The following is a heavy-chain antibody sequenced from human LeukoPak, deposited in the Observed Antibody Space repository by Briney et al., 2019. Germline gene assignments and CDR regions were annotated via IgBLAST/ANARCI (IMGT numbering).Heavy chain of an antibody. CDR1: GFTFSSYA. D-gene: IGHD4-17*01. Sequence: GGSLRLSCAASGFTFSSYAMSWVRQAPGKGLEWVSAISGSGGSTYYADSVKGRFTISRDNAKNSLYLQMNRLRTEDTALYYCAKDLGDGDSDYYYGMDVWGQGTTVTVSS. V-gene: IGHV3-23*01. CDR3: AKDLGDGDSDYYYGMDV. CDR2: ISGSGGST. J-gene: IGHJ6*02.